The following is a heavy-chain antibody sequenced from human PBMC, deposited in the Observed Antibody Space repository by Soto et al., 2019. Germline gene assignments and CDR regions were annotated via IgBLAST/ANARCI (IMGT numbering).Heavy chain of an antibody. CDR3: ANGRFLEWLLPDNWFDP. V-gene: IGHV3-48*03. CDR2: ISSSGSTI. CDR1: GFTFSSYE. J-gene: IGHJ5*02. Sequence: PGGSLRLSCAASGFTFSSYEMNWVRQAPGKGLEWVSYISSSGSTIYYADSVKGRFTISRDNAKNSLYLQMNSLRAEDTAVYYCANGRFLEWLLPDNWFDPWGQGTLVTVSS. D-gene: IGHD3-3*01.